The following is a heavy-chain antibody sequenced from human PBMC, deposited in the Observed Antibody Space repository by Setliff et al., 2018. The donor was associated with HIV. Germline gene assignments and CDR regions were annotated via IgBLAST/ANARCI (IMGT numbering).Heavy chain of an antibody. Sequence: SETLSLTCAVYGVSFTGYFWSWIRQPPGRGLEWVGAINHGGSTNFNPFLKSRVSISVDTSKNQFSLRLSSVTAAEPAVYYCARERDARGIQLWLPYFDYWGQGTLVTVSS. CDR3: ARERDARGIQLWLPYFDY. V-gene: IGHV4-34*01. D-gene: IGHD5-18*01. J-gene: IGHJ4*02. CDR1: GVSFTGYF. CDR2: INHGGST.